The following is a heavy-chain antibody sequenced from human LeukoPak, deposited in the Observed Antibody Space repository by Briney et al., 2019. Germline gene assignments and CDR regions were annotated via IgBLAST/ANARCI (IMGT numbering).Heavy chain of an antibody. J-gene: IGHJ6*02. D-gene: IGHD3-9*01. CDR2: ISSSSSTI. Sequence: GGSLRLSCAASGFTFSSYSMNWARQAPGKGLEWVSYISSSSSTIYYADSVKGRFTISRDNAKNSLYLQMNSLRAEDTAVYYCARASVRYFDTYYGMDVWGQGTTVTVSS. CDR3: ARASVRYFDTYYGMDV. CDR1: GFTFSSYS. V-gene: IGHV3-48*04.